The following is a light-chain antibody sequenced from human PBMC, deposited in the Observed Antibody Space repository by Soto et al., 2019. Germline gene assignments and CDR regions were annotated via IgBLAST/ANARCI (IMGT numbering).Light chain of an antibody. CDR2: AAS. V-gene: IGKV3-20*01. Sequence: EIVLTQSPGTLSLSTGERATLSCRASQSVSRSLLSWYQQKPGQAPRHIISAASSRATGIPDRFSGSGSGTDFTLTISRLEPEDFAVDYCQTYGDSLFTFGPGTKVEI. J-gene: IGKJ3*01. CDR1: QSVSRSL. CDR3: QTYGDSLFT.